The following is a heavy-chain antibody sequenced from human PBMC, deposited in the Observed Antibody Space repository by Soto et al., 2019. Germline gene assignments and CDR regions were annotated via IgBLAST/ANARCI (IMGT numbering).Heavy chain of an antibody. CDR1: GDSITSNSYF. Sequence: SETLSLTCTVSGDSITSNSYFWAWIRQPPGKGLELIGSIYYSWTTNYNLSLKSRVTISVDRSKNQFSLKLSSVTAADTAVYYCASQRAAIVPAAFDYWVQGSLVTVSS. V-gene: IGHV4-39*01. D-gene: IGHD2-2*01. CDR3: ASQRAAIVPAAFDY. CDR2: IYYSWTT. J-gene: IGHJ4*02.